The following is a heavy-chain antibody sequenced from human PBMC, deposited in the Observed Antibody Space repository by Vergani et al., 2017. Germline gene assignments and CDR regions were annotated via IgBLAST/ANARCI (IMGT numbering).Heavy chain of an antibody. V-gene: IGHV6-1*01. CDR2: TYYRSKWYN. CDR1: GDSVSSNSAA. CDR3: ARGQYENGITMVRRGLDI. Sequence: QVQLQQSGPGLVKPSQTLSLTCAISGDSVSSNSAAWNCIRQSPSRGREWLGRTYYRSKWYNDYAMAVKSRITINPDTSKNQFSLQLNSVTPEVTAVYYCARGQYENGITMVRRGLDIWGQGTMVTVSS. D-gene: IGHD3-10*01. J-gene: IGHJ3*02.